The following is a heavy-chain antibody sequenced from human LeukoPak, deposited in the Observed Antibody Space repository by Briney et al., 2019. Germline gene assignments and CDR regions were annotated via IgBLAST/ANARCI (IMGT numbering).Heavy chain of an antibody. V-gene: IGHV3-43D*03. D-gene: IGHD2-8*02. J-gene: IGHJ4*02. CDR2: ISWDGGGT. CDR1: GFTFDDYA. Sequence: PGGSLRLSCAASGFTFDDYAMHWVRQAPGKSLEWVSLISWDGGGTYYADSVKARFTISRDNSKNSLYLQMNSLRTEDTALYYCAKDAILGVSYGHLTSTGIDYWGQGTLVTVSS. CDR3: AKDAILGVSYGHLTSTGIDY.